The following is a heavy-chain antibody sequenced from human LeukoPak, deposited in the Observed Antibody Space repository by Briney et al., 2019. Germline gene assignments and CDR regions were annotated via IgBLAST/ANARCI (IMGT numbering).Heavy chain of an antibody. CDR2: IKQGGSEK. Sequence: GGSLRLSCAASGFTFSSYWMSWVRQAPGKGLEWVANIKQGGSEKYYVDSVKGRFTISRDNAKNSPYLQMNSLRAEDTAVYYCARDPMYNGGNSGAFDFWGQGTLVTVSS. V-gene: IGHV3-7*03. J-gene: IGHJ3*01. CDR3: ARDPMYNGGNSGAFDF. CDR1: GFTFSSYW. D-gene: IGHD4-23*01.